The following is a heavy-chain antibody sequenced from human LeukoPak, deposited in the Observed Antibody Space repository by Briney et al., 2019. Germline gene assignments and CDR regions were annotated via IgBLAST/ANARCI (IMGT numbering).Heavy chain of an antibody. D-gene: IGHD2-8*01. Sequence: QPGGSLRLSCVASGFTLSSYWMHWVRQSPGKGLEWVAIIKQDGSEKFYVDSVKGRFTISRDNAKNPVYLQMNSLRVEDTAVYHCARGNGFIIDYWGQGTLVTVSS. J-gene: IGHJ4*02. CDR1: GFTLSSYW. V-gene: IGHV3-7*01. CDR2: IKQDGSEK. CDR3: ARGNGFIIDY.